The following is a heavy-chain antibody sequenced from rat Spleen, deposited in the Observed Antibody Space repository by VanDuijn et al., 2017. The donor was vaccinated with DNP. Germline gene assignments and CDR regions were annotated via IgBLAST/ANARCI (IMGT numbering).Heavy chain of an antibody. CDR1: GFSLTGYS. Sequence: VQPSETLSLTCAVSGFSLTGYSVFWVRQPSGKGLEWMGRMRYNGDTSYNSALKSRLSISRDTSKSQVFLKMNSLQTEDTAIYYCTRGVTTVVTGWFAYWGQGTLVTVSS. J-gene: IGHJ3*01. CDR2: MRYNGDT. D-gene: IGHD1-1*01. V-gene: IGHV2-8*01. CDR3: TRGVTTVVTGWFAY.